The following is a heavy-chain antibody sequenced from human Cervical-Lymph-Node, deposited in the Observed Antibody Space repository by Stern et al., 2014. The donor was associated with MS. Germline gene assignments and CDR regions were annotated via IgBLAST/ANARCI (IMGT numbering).Heavy chain of an antibody. D-gene: IGHD2-8*01. V-gene: IGHV1-69*17. J-gene: IGHJ3*02. CDR2: IIPSIGIA. CDR3: ARDGGGVDI. Sequence: VQLVESGAEVKKPGSSVKVSCKASGGTFSSYAIRWVRQAPGQGLEWAGGIIPSIGIANHAQKFQGRVTITADKSTNTGYMELSSLRSEDTALYYCARDGGGVDIWGQGTMVGVSS. CDR1: GGTFSSYA.